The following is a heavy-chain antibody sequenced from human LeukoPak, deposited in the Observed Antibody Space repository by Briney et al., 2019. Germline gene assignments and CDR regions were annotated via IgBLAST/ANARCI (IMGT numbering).Heavy chain of an antibody. J-gene: IGHJ4*02. Sequence: GGSLRLSCAASGFTFSSYGMHWVRQAPGKGLEWVAFIRYDGSNKYYADSVKGRFTISRDNSKNTLYLQMNSLRAEDTAVYYCALDTIFGVVITGYNWGQGTLVTVSS. CDR1: GFTFSSYG. D-gene: IGHD3-3*01. CDR3: ALDTIFGVVITGYN. V-gene: IGHV3-30*02. CDR2: IRYDGSNK.